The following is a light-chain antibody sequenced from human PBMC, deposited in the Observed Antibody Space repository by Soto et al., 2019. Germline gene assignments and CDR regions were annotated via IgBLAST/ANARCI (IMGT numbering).Light chain of an antibody. V-gene: IGKV3-20*01. CDR1: QSVAGLF. J-gene: IGKJ3*01. CDR3: QHYGPSPGFT. CDR2: GSS. Sequence: EIVLTQSPDTLSLSPGERATLSCRASQSVAGLFLAWYQQKPGQAPRLLIDGSSNRATGIPERFSGSRSGTDFTPTISSLEPEDFAVYYCQHYGPSPGFTFGPGTKVDIK.